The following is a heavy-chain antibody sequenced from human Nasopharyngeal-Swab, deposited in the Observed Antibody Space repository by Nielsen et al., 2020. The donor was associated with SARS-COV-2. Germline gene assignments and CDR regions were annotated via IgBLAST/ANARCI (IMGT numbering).Heavy chain of an antibody. D-gene: IGHD3-3*01. J-gene: IGHJ4*02. V-gene: IGHV3-33*01. Sequence: GGSLKISCAASGFTFSSYGMHWVRQAPGKGLEWVAVIWYDGSNKYYADSVKGRFTISRDNSKNTLYLQMNSLRAEDTAVYYCARGDYDFWSGYPRYFDYWGQGTLVTVSS. CDR2: IWYDGSNK. CDR3: ARGDYDFWSGYPRYFDY. CDR1: GFTFSSYG.